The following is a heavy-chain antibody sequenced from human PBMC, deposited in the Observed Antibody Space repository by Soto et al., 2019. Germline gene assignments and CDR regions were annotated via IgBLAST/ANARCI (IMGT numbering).Heavy chain of an antibody. J-gene: IGHJ6*02. V-gene: IGHV3-74*01. CDR3: AKEFVVKSMDV. CDR2: INNDGSST. Sequence: LRLSCAASGFTFSSYWMHWVRQAPGKGLVWVSRINNDGSSTSYADSVKGRFTISRDNAKSTLYLQMNSLRAEDTAVYYCAKEFVVKSMDVWGQGTTVTVSS. CDR1: GFTFSSYW. D-gene: IGHD2-15*01.